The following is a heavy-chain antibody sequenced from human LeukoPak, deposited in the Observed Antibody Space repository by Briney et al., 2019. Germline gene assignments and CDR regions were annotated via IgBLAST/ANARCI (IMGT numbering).Heavy chain of an antibody. CDR3: ARIPYYGFDP. CDR1: GDSINIKNW. CDR2: IYHRGNT. Sequence: SETLSLTCTISGDSINIKNWWSWVRQPPGKGLEWIGEIYHRGNTHYNPSLKSRVTISVDKSKNQFSLKLSSVTAADTAMYYCARIPYYGFDPWGQGTLVTVSS. J-gene: IGHJ5*02. V-gene: IGHV4-4*02. D-gene: IGHD3-3*01.